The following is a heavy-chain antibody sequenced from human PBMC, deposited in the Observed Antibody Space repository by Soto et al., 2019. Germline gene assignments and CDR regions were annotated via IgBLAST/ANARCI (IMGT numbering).Heavy chain of an antibody. J-gene: IGHJ4*02. V-gene: IGHV3-30*18. CDR3: AKALGELSPESYDH. CDR1: GFTFSRYG. Sequence: QVQLVESGGGVVQPGRSLRVSCAASGFTFSRYGMHWVRQAPGKGLEWVAIISYDGSNQYYADSVKGRLTISRDNSKNTHYLQMNSLRADDTAVYYCAKALGELSPESYDHWGQGVLVTVSS. CDR2: ISYDGSNQ. D-gene: IGHD3-16*02.